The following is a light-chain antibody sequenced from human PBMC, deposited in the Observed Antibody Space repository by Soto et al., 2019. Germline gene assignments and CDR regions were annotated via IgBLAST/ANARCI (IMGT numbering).Light chain of an antibody. CDR1: QSISGW. Sequence: DIQMTQSPSTLSASVGDRVTITCRASQSISGWLAWYQQKPGKAPKLLIYQASTLQSGVSSRFSGSGSGTEFTLTISSLQPDDFATYYCQHYNSYSEAFGQGTKVDIK. V-gene: IGKV1-5*03. J-gene: IGKJ1*01. CDR2: QAS. CDR3: QHYNSYSEA.